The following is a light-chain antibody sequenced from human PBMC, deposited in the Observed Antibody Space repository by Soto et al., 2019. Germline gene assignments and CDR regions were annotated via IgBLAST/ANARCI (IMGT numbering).Light chain of an antibody. CDR3: QQYGSSPPYT. V-gene: IGKV3-20*01. J-gene: IGKJ2*01. CDR2: GAS. CDR1: QSVSSSY. Sequence: EIVLTQSPGTLSLSPGERATLSCRASQSVSSSYLVWYQQKPGQAPRLLIYGASSRATGIPERFSGSGSGTDFTLTISRLEPDDFAVYYCQQYGSSPPYTFGQGTKLEIK.